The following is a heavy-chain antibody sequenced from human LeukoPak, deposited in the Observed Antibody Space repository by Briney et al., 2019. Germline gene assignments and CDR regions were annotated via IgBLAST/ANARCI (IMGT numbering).Heavy chain of an antibody. J-gene: IGHJ3*02. CDR2: NYYSGST. CDR3: ARAPYSSGWLDDAFDI. CDR1: GGSVSSGSYY. D-gene: IGHD6-19*01. Sequence: SETLSLTCTVSGGSVSSGSYYWSWIRQPPGKGLEWIGYNYYSGSTNYNPSLKSRVTISVDTSKNQFSLKLSSETAADTAVYYCARAPYSSGWLDDAFDIWGQGTMVTVSS. V-gene: IGHV4-61*01.